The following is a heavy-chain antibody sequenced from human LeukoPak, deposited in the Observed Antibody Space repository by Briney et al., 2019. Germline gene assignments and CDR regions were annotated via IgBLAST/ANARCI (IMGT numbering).Heavy chain of an antibody. V-gene: IGHV3-30*18. D-gene: IGHD1-26*01. CDR3: AKEKGWELLRSYIDF. CDR1: GFTFSSYG. J-gene: IGHJ4*02. Sequence: GGSLRLSCETSGFTFSSYGMHWVRQAPGKGLQWVAVISFDGTNTVYLDSVKGRFTISRDNSKNTLYLQMNSLTSEDTATYYCAKEKGWELLRSYIDFWGQGSLVTVYS. CDR2: ISFDGTNT.